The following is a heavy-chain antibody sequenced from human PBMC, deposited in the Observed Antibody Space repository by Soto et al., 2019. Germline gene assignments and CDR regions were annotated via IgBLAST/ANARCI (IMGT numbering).Heavy chain of an antibody. Sequence: QLQLQESGPGLVKPSETLSLTCTVSGGSIISENYYWGWIRRPPGKGPEWIGSVYYDGDTYYNPPLKSRVTISVDTSKTQFSLHLTSVTAADTAVYHCARSYSVNWFDPWGQGTLVTVSS. CDR1: GGSIISENYY. D-gene: IGHD2-21*01. CDR3: ARSYSVNWFDP. V-gene: IGHV4-39*01. CDR2: VYYDGDT. J-gene: IGHJ5*02.